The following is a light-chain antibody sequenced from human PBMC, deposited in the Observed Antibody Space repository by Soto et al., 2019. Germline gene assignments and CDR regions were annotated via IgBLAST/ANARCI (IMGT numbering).Light chain of an antibody. CDR2: GNS. CDR1: SSNIGAGYG. Sequence: QSVLTQPPSVSGAPGQRVTISCTGSSSNIGAGYGVHWYQHLPGTSPRLLIYGNSNRPSGVPDRFSGSKSGTSASLAITGLQTEDESDYYCQSFDSGLRGEVFCGGTKLTVL. J-gene: IGLJ3*02. CDR3: QSFDSGLRGEV. V-gene: IGLV1-40*01.